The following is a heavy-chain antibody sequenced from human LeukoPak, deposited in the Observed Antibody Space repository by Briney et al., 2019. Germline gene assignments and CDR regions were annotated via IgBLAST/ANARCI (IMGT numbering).Heavy chain of an antibody. D-gene: IGHD2-2*01. CDR1: GYTFTSYG. CDR3: ATRGVQLLPFDY. V-gene: IGHV1-18*01. J-gene: IGHJ4*02. CDR2: ISAYNDNT. Sequence: ASVKVSCKASGYTFTSYGISWVRQAPGQGLEWMGWISAYNDNTNYAQKLQGRVTMTTDTSTSTAYMELRSLRSEDTAVYYCATRGVQLLPFDYWGQGTLVTVSS.